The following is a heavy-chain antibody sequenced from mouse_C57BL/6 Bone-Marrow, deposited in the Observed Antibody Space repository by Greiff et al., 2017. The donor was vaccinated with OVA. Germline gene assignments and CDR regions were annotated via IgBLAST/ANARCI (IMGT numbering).Heavy chain of an antibody. CDR1: GYSFTDYN. V-gene: IGHV1-39*01. CDR3: ARSKGNYANWYFDV. D-gene: IGHD2-1*01. Sequence: EVKLMESGPELVKPGASVKISCKASGYSFTDYNMNWVKQSNGKSLEWIGVINPNYGTTGYNQKFKGKATLTVDQSSSTAYMQLNSLTSEDSAVYYCARSKGNYANWYFDVWGTGTTVTVSS. J-gene: IGHJ1*03. CDR2: INPNYGTT.